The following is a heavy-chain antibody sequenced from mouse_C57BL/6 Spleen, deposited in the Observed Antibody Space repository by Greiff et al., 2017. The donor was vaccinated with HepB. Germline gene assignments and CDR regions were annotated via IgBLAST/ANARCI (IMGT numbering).Heavy chain of an antibody. J-gene: IGHJ1*03. CDR2: IDPSDSYT. CDR3: ARTVYYGSSYWYFDV. V-gene: IGHV1-69*01. D-gene: IGHD1-1*01. CDR1: GYTFTSYW. Sequence: QVQLKQPGAELVMPGASVKLSCKASGYTFTSYWMHWVKQRPGQGLEWIGEIDPSDSYTNYNQKFKGKSTLTVDKSSSTAYMQLSSLTSEDSAVYYCARTVYYGSSYWYFDVWGTGTTVTVSS.